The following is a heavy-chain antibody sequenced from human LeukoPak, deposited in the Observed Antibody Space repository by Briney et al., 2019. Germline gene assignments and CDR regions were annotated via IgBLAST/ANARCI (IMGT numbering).Heavy chain of an antibody. D-gene: IGHD3-3*01. CDR2: IFRDGST. CDR3: ARDFFDFWGGSWV. CDR1: GFNVRTNY. V-gene: IGHV3-53*01. J-gene: IGHJ4*02. Sequence: GRSLRVSCAVSGFNVRTNYMSWVSQAPGKGLEWVSVIFRDGSTYYGDSVRGRFSISRDNSKNMVYLQMNNLRAEDTAVYFCARDFFDFWGGSWVWGQGTLVTVSS.